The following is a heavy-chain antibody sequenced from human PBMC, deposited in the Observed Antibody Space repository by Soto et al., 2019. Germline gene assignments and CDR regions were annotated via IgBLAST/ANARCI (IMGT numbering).Heavy chain of an antibody. Sequence: GGSLRLSCAASGFTFSSYGMHWVRQAPGKGLEWVAVIWYDGSNKYYADSVKGRFTISRDNSKNTLYLQMNSLRAEDTAVYYCARDSSVNSGYEKGDVLNYYYYYYGMDVWGQGTTVTVSS. D-gene: IGHD5-12*01. CDR1: GFTFSSYG. J-gene: IGHJ6*02. V-gene: IGHV3-33*01. CDR3: ARDSSVNSGYEKGDVLNYYYYYYGMDV. CDR2: IWYDGSNK.